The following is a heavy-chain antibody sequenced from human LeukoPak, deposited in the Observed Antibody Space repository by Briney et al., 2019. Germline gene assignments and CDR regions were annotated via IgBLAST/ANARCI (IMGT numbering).Heavy chain of an antibody. J-gene: IGHJ6*02. CDR2: INHSGST. CDR3: ARSYGSSSWYYYGMDV. D-gene: IGHD6-13*01. CDR1: GGSFSGYY. Sequence: SETLSLTCAVYGGSFSGYYWSWIRQPPGKVLEWIGEINHSGSTNYNPSLKSRVTISVDTSKNQFSLKLSSVTAADTAVYYCARSYGSSSWYYYGMDVWGQGTTVTVSS. V-gene: IGHV4-34*01.